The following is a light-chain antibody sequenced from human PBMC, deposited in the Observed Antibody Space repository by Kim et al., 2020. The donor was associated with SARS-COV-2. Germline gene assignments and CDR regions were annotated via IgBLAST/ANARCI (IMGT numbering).Light chain of an antibody. CDR2: KAS. Sequence: DIQMTQSPSTLSASVGDRDTITCRASQSISSWLAWYQQKPGKAPKLLIYKASSLESGVPSRFSGSGSGTEFTLTISSLQPDDFATYYCQQYNSYSPITFGPGTKVDIK. CDR1: QSISSW. CDR3: QQYNSYSPIT. V-gene: IGKV1-5*03. J-gene: IGKJ3*01.